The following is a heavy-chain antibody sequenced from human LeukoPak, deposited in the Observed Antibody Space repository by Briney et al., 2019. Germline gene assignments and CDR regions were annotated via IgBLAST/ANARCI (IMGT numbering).Heavy chain of an antibody. CDR1: GFTFSSYW. CDR3: ARARYDSTSLGLFDP. V-gene: IGHV3-74*01. Sequence: PGGSLRLSCAASGFTFSSYWMHWVRQAPGKGLIWVSRINSDGSCTSYADSVKGRFTISRDNAKNTLYLQMNSLRAEDTAVYYCARARYDSTSLGLFDPWGQGTLVTVSS. D-gene: IGHD3-22*01. J-gene: IGHJ5*02. CDR2: INSDGSCT.